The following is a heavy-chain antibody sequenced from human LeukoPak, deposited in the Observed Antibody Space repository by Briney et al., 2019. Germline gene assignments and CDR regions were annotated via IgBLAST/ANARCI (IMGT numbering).Heavy chain of an antibody. Sequence: SETLPLTCTASGGSISSYYWSWIRQPPGKGLEWIGYIYYSGSTNYSPSLKSRVTISVDTSKNQFSLKLSSVTAADTAVYYCARDLRYYYGSGSLDVWGKGTTVTISS. CDR1: GGSISSYY. D-gene: IGHD3-10*01. CDR3: ARDLRYYYGSGSLDV. CDR2: IYYSGST. J-gene: IGHJ6*04. V-gene: IGHV4-59*01.